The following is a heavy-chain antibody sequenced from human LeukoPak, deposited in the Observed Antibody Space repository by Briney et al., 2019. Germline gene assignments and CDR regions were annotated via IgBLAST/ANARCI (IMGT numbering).Heavy chain of an antibody. CDR3: ARDRIVNSNHKGWFDP. J-gene: IGHJ5*02. V-gene: IGHV4-4*07. CDR1: GGSISSYY. Sequence: PSETLSLTCTVSGGSISSYYWSWIRQPAGKGLEWIGRIYTSGSTNYNPSLKSRVTISVDKSKNQFSLKLSSVTAADTAVYYCARDRIVNSNHKGWFDPWGQGTLVTVSS. CDR2: IYTSGST. D-gene: IGHD4-11*01.